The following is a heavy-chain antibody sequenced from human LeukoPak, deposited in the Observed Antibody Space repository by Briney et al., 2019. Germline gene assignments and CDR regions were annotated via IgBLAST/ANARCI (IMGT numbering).Heavy chain of an antibody. CDR1: GFTFGDYA. CDR3: TRKGGPTLDY. Sequence: GGSLRLSCTASGFTFGDYAMSWVRQAPGKGLEWVGFIRSKAYGGTTEYAASVKGRFTISRDDSKSIAYLQMNSLKTEDTAVYYCTRKGGPTLDYWGQGNLVTVSS. D-gene: IGHD3-16*01. CDR2: IRSKAYGGTT. V-gene: IGHV3-49*04. J-gene: IGHJ4*02.